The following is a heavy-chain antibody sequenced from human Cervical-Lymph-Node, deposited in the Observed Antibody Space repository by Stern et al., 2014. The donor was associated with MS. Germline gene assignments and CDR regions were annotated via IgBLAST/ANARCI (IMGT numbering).Heavy chain of an antibody. V-gene: IGHV3-33*01. J-gene: IGHJ4*02. D-gene: IGHD3-22*01. CDR3: ARDRWYYDSSGILDY. Sequence: VHLGESGGGVVQPGRSLRLSCAASGFTFSTYGMHWVRQAPGQGLAVGSVILYDGSKKAYVESAKGRFTISRDNSKNTLYLEVNSLRAEDTAVYYCARDRWYYDSSGILDYWGQGTLVTVSS. CDR1: GFTFSTYG. CDR2: ILYDGSKK.